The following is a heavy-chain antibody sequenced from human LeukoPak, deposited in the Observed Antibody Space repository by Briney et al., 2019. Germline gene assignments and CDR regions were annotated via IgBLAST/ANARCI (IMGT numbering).Heavy chain of an antibody. J-gene: IGHJ4*02. V-gene: IGHV1-8*01. Sequence: ASVKVSCKASGYSFTSYDINWVRQPPGQGLEWVGWMNPNSGNTGHAQEFQGRVTMTRDTSMSTAYMELSSLRYEDTAVYYCARGRGYDRTGYVYYFDFWGQGTLVTVSS. CDR1: GYSFTSYD. CDR3: ARGRGYDRTGYVYYFDF. CDR2: MNPNSGNT. D-gene: IGHD3-22*01.